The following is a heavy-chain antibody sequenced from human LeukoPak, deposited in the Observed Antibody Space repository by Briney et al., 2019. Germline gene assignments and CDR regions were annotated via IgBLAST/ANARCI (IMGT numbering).Heavy chain of an antibody. D-gene: IGHD2/OR15-2a*01. V-gene: IGHV6-1*01. CDR2: IYYRSKWYN. J-gene: IGHJ6*02. Sequence: SQTLSLTCAISGDSVSSNSVAWNWIRQSPSRGLEWLGRIYYRSKWYNDYAVSVKSRITINPDTSKNQFSLKLSSVTAADTAVYYCASRPILYGGGLDVWGQGTTVTVSS. CDR1: GDSVSSNSVA. CDR3: ASRPILYGGGLDV.